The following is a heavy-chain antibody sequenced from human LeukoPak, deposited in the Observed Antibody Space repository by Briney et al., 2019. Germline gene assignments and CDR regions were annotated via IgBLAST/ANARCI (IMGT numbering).Heavy chain of an antibody. CDR3: ARDDFWNVYYTLYYYDY. Sequence: PGGSLRLSCAASGFTFSSYAMSWVRQAPGKGLEWVSGISGSGGNTYYADSVKGRFTISRDNSKNTLYLQMNSLRAEDTAVYYCARDDFWNVYYTLYYYDYWGQGTLVTVSS. CDR1: GFTFSSYA. J-gene: IGHJ4*02. D-gene: IGHD3-3*01. CDR2: ISGSGGNT. V-gene: IGHV3-23*01.